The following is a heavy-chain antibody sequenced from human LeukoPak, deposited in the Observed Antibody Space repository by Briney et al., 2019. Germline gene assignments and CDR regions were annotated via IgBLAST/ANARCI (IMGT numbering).Heavy chain of an antibody. D-gene: IGHD1-26*01. CDR1: GGSISSSSYY. V-gene: IGHV4-39*01. Sequence: SETPSLTCTVSGGSISSSSYYWGWIRQPPGKGLEWIGSIYYSGSTYYNPSLKSRVTISVDTSKNQFSLKLSSVTAADTAVNYCARSGVQIVGATFDYWGQGTLVTVSS. CDR2: IYYSGST. CDR3: ARSGVQIVGATFDY. J-gene: IGHJ4*02.